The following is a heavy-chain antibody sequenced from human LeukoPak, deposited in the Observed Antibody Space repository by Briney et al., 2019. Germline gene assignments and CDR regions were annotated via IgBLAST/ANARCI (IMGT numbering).Heavy chain of an antibody. J-gene: IGHJ4*02. V-gene: IGHV5-51*01. CDR3: ARPKTLGGYNYEFEF. Sequence: GESLKISCKGSGYSFTSYWIGWVRQMPGKGLEWMGIIYPGDSDTRYSPSFQGQVTISADKSISTAYLQWSSLKASDIAIYYCARPKTLGGYNYEFEFWGQGTLVTVSS. CDR1: GYSFTSYW. CDR2: IYPGDSDT. D-gene: IGHD5-18*01.